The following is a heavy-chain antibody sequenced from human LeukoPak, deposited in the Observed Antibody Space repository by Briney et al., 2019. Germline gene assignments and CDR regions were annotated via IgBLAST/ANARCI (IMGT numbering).Heavy chain of an antibody. CDR3: ARDWFYLTRVVTPTAPLSAFDI. Sequence: GGSLRLSCAASGFTFSSYSMNWVRQAPGKGLEWVSYISSSSSTIYYADSVKGRFTISRDNAKNPLYLQMNSLRAEDTAVYYCARDWFYLTRVVTPTAPLSAFDIWGQGTMVTVSS. D-gene: IGHD4-23*01. CDR2: ISSSSSTI. CDR1: GFTFSSYS. J-gene: IGHJ3*02. V-gene: IGHV3-48*01.